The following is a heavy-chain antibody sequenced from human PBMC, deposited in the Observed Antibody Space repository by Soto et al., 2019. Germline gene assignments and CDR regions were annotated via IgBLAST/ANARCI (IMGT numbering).Heavy chain of an antibody. Sequence: EVQLVESGGGLIQPGGSLRLSCAASGFTVSRDYMSWVRQAPGKGLEWVSVIYTGGSTYYADSVKGRFTFSRDNSKKTLYLQMNRLRAEDTAVYYCARAYGGNPALFDHWGQGTLVTVSS. D-gene: IGHD4-17*01. CDR1: GFTVSRDY. CDR3: ARAYGGNPALFDH. J-gene: IGHJ5*02. CDR2: IYTGGST. V-gene: IGHV3-53*01.